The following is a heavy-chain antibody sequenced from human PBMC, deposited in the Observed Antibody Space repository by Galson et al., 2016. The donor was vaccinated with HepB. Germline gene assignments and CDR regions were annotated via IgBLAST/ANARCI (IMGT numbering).Heavy chain of an antibody. Sequence: QDGSKKLYVDSVKGRFTISRDNAKNSLYLQMNRLRAEDTAVYDCARVGHGSGTKLPDYWGQGTLVTVSS. CDR3: ARVGHGSGTKLPDY. D-gene: IGHD3-10*01. V-gene: IGHV3-7*03. CDR2: QDGSKK. J-gene: IGHJ4*02.